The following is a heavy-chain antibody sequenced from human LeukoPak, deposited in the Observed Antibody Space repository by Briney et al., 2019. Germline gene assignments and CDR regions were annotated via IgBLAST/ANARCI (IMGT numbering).Heavy chain of an antibody. CDR3: ASTPDYYDSSGYSDY. CDR2: IYHSGST. V-gene: IGHV4-38-2*01. Sequence: PSETLSLTCAVSGYSISSGYYWGWIRQPPGKGPEWIGSIYHSGSTYYNPSLKSRVTISVDTSKNQFSLKLSSVTAADTTVYYCASTPDYYDSSGYSDYWGQGTLVTVSS. D-gene: IGHD3-22*01. J-gene: IGHJ4*02. CDR1: GYSISSGYY.